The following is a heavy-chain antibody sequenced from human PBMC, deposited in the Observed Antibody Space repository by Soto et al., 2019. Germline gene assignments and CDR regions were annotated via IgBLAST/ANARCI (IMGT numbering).Heavy chain of an antibody. J-gene: IGHJ6*03. Sequence: PGGSLRLSCAASGFTLSTYWMNWVRQAPGKGLEWVANIKQDGSEKDYVDSVKGRFTISRDNAKNSLYLQMNSLRAEDTAVYYCARSALRYFDCLPGVMDVWGKGTTVTVSS. D-gene: IGHD3-9*01. CDR2: IKQDGSEK. CDR1: GFTLSTYW. CDR3: ARSALRYFDCLPGVMDV. V-gene: IGHV3-7*01.